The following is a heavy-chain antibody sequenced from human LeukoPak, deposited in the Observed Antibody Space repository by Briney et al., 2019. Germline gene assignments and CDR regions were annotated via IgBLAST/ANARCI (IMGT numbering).Heavy chain of an antibody. CDR2: IYSGGDT. V-gene: IGHV3-53*01. J-gene: IGHJ4*02. Sequence: PGGSLRLSCAASGFTVSSSYISWVRQAPGKGLEWVSVIYSGGDTYYADSVKGRFTISRDDSKNMLYLQMNSLRAEDTAVYYCVTRSYWGQGTLVTVSS. CDR1: GFTVSSSY. CDR3: VTRSY. D-gene: IGHD3-3*01.